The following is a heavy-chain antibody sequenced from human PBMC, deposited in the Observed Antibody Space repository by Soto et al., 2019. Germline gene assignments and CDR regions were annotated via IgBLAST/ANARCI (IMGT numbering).Heavy chain of an antibody. CDR3: ATEDHDYGDYGYYYYGMDV. V-gene: IGHV3-53*01. Sequence: EVQLVESGGGLIQPGGSLRLSCAASGFTVSSNYMSWVRQAPGKGLEWVSVIYSGGSTYYADSVKGRFTISRDNSKNTLYLQMNSQRAEDTAVYYCATEDHDYGDYGYYYYGMDVWGQGTTVTVSS. CDR2: IYSGGST. D-gene: IGHD4-17*01. CDR1: GFTVSSNY. J-gene: IGHJ6*02.